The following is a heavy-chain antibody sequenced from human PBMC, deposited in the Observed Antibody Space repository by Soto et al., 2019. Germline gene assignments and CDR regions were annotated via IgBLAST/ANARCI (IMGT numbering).Heavy chain of an antibody. V-gene: IGHV3-66*01. J-gene: IGHJ3*02. CDR3: ARDPGTDAFDI. CDR2: IYSGGST. Sequence: GGSLRLSCAASGFTFSDYYMSWIRQAPGKGLEWVSVIYSGGSTYYADSVKGRFTISRDNSKNTLYLQMNSLRAEDTAVYYCARDPGTDAFDIWGQGTMVTVSS. D-gene: IGHD1-1*01. CDR1: GFTFSDYY.